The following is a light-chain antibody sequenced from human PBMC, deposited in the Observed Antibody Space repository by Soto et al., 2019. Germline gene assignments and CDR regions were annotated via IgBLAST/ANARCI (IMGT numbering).Light chain of an antibody. CDR3: QQRSSWPT. CDR2: GAS. CDR1: QSVSSN. J-gene: IGKJ1*01. Sequence: EIVMTQSPATLSVSPGERATLSCRASQSVSSNLAWYQQKPGQAPRLLIYGASNRATGIPDRFSGSGSGTDFTLTISSLEPEDFAVYYCQQRSSWPTFGQGTKVDI. V-gene: IGKV3-11*01.